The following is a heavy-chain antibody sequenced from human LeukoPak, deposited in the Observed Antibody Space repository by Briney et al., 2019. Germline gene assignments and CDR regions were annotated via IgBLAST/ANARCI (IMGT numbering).Heavy chain of an antibody. CDR3: AKRGTRQLLQKYYFDC. V-gene: IGHV3-23*01. CDR2: ISGSGGST. Sequence: PGGSLRLSCAASGFTFSSYAMSWVRQAPGKGLEWVSAISGSGGSTYYADSVKGRFTISRDNSKNTLYLQMNSLRAEDTAVYYCAKRGTRQLLQKYYFDCWGQGTLVTVSS. J-gene: IGHJ4*02. CDR1: GFTFSSYA. D-gene: IGHD2-15*01.